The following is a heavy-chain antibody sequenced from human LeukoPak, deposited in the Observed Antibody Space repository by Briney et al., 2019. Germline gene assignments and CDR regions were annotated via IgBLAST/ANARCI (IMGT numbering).Heavy chain of an antibody. J-gene: IGHJ4*02. Sequence: GGSLRLSCAASGFTFSSYWMSRVRQAPGKGLEWVANIQQDGGAKYYVDSVKGRFTISRDNAKDSLYLEMNSLRAEDTAVYYCAKDSSSSWYGYFDYWGQGTLVTVSS. CDR2: IQQDGGAK. V-gene: IGHV3-7*01. CDR1: GFTFSSYW. D-gene: IGHD6-13*01. CDR3: AKDSSSSWYGYFDY.